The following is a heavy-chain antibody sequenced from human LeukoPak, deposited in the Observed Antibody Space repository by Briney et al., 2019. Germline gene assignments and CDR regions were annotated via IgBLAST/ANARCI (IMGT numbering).Heavy chain of an antibody. Sequence: SETLSLTCNVSGGSISSRSYYWGWIRQPPGKGLEWIGNLHYNESTYYNPSFKSRVTISVDTSKNQFSLKLSSVTAADTAVYYCASLGSYYDSSGYYSLLPYHSTINDYWGQGTLVTVSS. CDR1: GGSISSRSYY. CDR3: ASLGSYYDSSGYYSLLPYHSTINDY. D-gene: IGHD3-22*01. J-gene: IGHJ4*02. V-gene: IGHV4-39*01. CDR2: LHYNEST.